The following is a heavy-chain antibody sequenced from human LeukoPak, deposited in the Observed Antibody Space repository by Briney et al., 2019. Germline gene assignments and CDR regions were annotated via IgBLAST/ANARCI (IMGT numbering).Heavy chain of an antibody. D-gene: IGHD3-22*01. J-gene: IGHJ3*01. CDR1: GFTFSSYG. CDR3: AKEGSWRYYDSSGYFL. V-gene: IGHV3-33*06. Sequence: PGGSLRLSCAASGFTFSSYGMHWVRQAPGKGLEWVAVIWYDGSNKYYADSVKGRFTISRDNSKNSLYLQMNSLRAEDTAVYYCAKEGSWRYYDSSGYFLWGQGTMVTVSS. CDR2: IWYDGSNK.